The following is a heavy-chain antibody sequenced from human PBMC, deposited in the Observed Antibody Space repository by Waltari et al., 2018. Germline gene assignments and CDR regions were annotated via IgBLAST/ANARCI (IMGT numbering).Heavy chain of an antibody. D-gene: IGHD3-10*01. Sequence: EVQLLESGGGLVQPGGSLRLSCAASGFTFSSYAMRWVRQAPGKGLEWVSAIGGSGSNTYYGDSVKGRFTISRDNSKNTLYLQMNSLRAEDTAVYYCAKTVYYGSGRWFDPWGQGTLVTVSS. J-gene: IGHJ5*02. CDR3: AKTVYYGSGRWFDP. CDR2: IGGSGSNT. CDR1: GFTFSSYA. V-gene: IGHV3-23*01.